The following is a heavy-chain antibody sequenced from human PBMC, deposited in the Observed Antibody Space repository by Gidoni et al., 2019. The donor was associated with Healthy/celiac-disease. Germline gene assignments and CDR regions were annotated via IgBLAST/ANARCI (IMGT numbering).Heavy chain of an antibody. CDR3: ARLLRVTWYRFDP. Sequence: QLHLQASCPGLVKPSASQSLTCTVSDGSISSSSYDWVWIRQPPGKGLEWLGSIYYSRSTYYNPSLECPVTISVDTSKNQYTLKLSSVTAADTAVYYCARLLRVTWYRFDPWGQGTLVTVSS. CDR2: IYYSRST. V-gene: IGHV4-39*01. D-gene: IGHD3-3*01. J-gene: IGHJ5*02. CDR1: DGSISSSSYD.